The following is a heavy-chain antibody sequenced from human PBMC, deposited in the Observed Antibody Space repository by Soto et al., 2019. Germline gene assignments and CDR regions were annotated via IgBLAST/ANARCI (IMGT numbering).Heavy chain of an antibody. CDR3: LSDVPLSSGFNSDY. V-gene: IGHV3-15*07. D-gene: IGHD3-22*01. Sequence: EVQLLESGGGLVEPGGSLRLSCIASGFSLSNAWMNWVRQAPGKGLEWVGRSKRKVDGEAKDYAVTVKGRFTISRDDSRNTLSLQMNNLTTEDTAVCNCLSDVPLSSGFNSDYWGPGNLGTGSS. J-gene: IGHJ4*02. CDR2: SKRKVDGEAK. CDR1: GFSLSNAW.